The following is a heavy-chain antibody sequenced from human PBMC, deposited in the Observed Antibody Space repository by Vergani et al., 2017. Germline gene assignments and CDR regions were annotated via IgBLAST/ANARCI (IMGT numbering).Heavy chain of an antibody. Sequence: QVQLVQSGAEVKKPGASVKVSCKASGYTFTGYYMHWVRQAPGQGLEWMGWINPNSGGKNYAQKFQGRVTMTRDTSISTADMELSRLRSDDTAVYYCAREGRGSSDYWGQGTLVTVSS. J-gene: IGHJ4*02. CDR3: AREGRGSSDY. D-gene: IGHD1-26*01. CDR2: INPNSGGK. V-gene: IGHV1-2*02. CDR1: GYTFTGYY.